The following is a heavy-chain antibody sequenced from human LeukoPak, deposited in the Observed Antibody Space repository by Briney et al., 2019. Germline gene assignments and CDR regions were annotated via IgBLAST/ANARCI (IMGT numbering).Heavy chain of an antibody. V-gene: IGHV4-59*01. CDR2: IYYSGST. J-gene: IGHJ4*02. D-gene: IGHD3-16*01. Sequence: PLETLSLTCTVSGGSISSYYWSWIRQPPGKGLEWIGYIYYSGSTNYNPSLKSRVTISVDTSKNQFSLKLSSVTAADTAVYYCARITEYYFDYWGQGALVTVSS. CDR3: ARITEYYFDY. CDR1: GGSISSYY.